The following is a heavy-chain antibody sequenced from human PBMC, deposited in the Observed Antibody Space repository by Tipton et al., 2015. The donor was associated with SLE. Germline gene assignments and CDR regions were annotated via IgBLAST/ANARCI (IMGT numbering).Heavy chain of an antibody. D-gene: IGHD7-27*01. CDR2: IYNSGST. J-gene: IGHJ6*03. Sequence: TLSLTCTVSGGSTTNYYWSWIRQPPGKGLEWIGYIYNSGSTYYNPSLKSRVTMSIDTSKNQFSLNLSSVTAADTAVYYCARDAGGSLGMESYYYYMDVWGKGTTVTVSS. V-gene: IGHV4-59*01. CDR1: GGSTTNYY. CDR3: ARDAGGSLGMESYYYYMDV.